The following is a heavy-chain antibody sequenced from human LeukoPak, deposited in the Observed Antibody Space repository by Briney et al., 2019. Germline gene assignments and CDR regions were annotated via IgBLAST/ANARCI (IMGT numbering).Heavy chain of an antibody. CDR1: GGPFSGYY. D-gene: IGHD3-22*01. V-gene: IGHV4-34*01. Sequence: SETLSLTCAVYGGPFSGYYWSRIRQPPGKGLEWIGEINHSGSANYNPSLKSRVTISVDMSKNQFSLKLSSVTAADTAVYYCARARGDYYDSSGYYSAFDYWGQGTLVTVSS. CDR3: ARARGDYYDSSGYYSAFDY. J-gene: IGHJ4*02. CDR2: INHSGSA.